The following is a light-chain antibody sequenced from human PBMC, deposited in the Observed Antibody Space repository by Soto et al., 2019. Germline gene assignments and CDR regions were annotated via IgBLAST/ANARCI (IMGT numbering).Light chain of an antibody. Sequence: QSALTQPPSVSAAPGQKVTISCSGSSSNIEKTYVSWYQQLPGTAPKLLIYDNNKRPSGIPDRFSGSKSGTSATLGITGLQTGDEADYYCGTWDSSLSAVVFGGGTKLTVL. CDR2: DNN. V-gene: IGLV1-51*01. CDR3: GTWDSSLSAVV. CDR1: SSNIEKTY. J-gene: IGLJ2*01.